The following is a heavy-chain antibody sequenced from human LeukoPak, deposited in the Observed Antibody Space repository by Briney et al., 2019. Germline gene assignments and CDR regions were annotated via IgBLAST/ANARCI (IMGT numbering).Heavy chain of an antibody. CDR2: MYFSDCT. J-gene: IGHJ4*02. Sequence: SETVSLTCTVSGGSVSSSFYYWRWIRQPPGKGLEWIGNMYFSDCTHYNPSLKSRVTISVDTPKNQFSLKLTSVTAADTAVYYCANAASFSVDYWGQGTLVTVSS. CDR1: GGSVSSSFYY. CDR3: ANAASFSVDY. V-gene: IGHV4-39*01. D-gene: IGHD1-26*01.